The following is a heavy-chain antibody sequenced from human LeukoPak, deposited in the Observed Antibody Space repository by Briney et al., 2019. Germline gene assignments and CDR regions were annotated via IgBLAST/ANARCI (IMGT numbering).Heavy chain of an antibody. CDR2: INPSGGST. V-gene: IGHV1-46*01. D-gene: IGHD3-22*01. J-gene: IGHJ4*02. CDR3: ARGQVGYYYDSSGYWDY. CDR1: GYTFTSYY. Sequence: ASVKVSCKASGYTFTSYYMHWVRQAPGQGLEWKGIINPSGGSTSYAQKFQGRVTMTRDTSTSTVYMELSSLRSEDTAVYYCARGQVGYYYDSSGYWDYWGQGTLVTVSS.